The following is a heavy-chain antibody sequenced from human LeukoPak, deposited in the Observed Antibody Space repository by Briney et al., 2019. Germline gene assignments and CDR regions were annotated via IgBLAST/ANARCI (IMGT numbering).Heavy chain of an antibody. CDR2: IYYSGST. V-gene: IGHV4-59*11. D-gene: IGHD3-10*01. Sequence: SETLSLTCTVSGYSISIHYWSWIRQPPGTGLEWIGYIYYSGSTNYNPSLKSRVTISIDTSKNQFSLRLSSVTAADTAVYYCARVGGYGSGSYEAFDIWGQGTMVTVSS. CDR3: ARVGGYGSGSYEAFDI. J-gene: IGHJ3*02. CDR1: GYSISIHY.